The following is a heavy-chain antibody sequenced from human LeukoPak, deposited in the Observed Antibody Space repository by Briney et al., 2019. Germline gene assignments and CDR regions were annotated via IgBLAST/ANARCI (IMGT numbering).Heavy chain of an antibody. CDR3: ARDGGRLLLSDAFDI. Sequence: GGSLRLSCAASGFTFSSYSMNWVRQAPGKGLEWVSSISSSSSYIYYADSVKGRFTISRDNAKNSLYLQMNSLRAEDTAVYYCARDGGRLLLSDAFDIWGQGTMVTVSS. CDR2: ISSSSSYI. J-gene: IGHJ3*02. CDR1: GFTFSSYS. V-gene: IGHV3-21*01. D-gene: IGHD3-22*01.